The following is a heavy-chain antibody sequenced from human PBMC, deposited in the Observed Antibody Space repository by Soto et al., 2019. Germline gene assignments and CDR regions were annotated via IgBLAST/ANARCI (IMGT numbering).Heavy chain of an antibody. CDR1: GFTVSSNY. V-gene: IGHV3-66*01. Sequence: PGGSLRLSCMASGFTVSSNYMSWVRQAPGKGLEWISVLHGDGTTSYADSVKSRFTISRDNSKNTLYLQMNSLRADDTAVYYCARDFRCTVSACLEGLEALDVWGQGTTVIVSS. J-gene: IGHJ6*02. CDR2: LHGDGTT. D-gene: IGHD2-8*02. CDR3: ARDFRCTVSACLEGLEALDV.